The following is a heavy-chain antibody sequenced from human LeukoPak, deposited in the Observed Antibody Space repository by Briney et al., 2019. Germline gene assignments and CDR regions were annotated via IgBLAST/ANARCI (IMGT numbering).Heavy chain of an antibody. V-gene: IGHV1-69*05. CDR2: IIPIFGTA. CDR3: ARSPLSIAARNYYMDV. Sequence: SVKVSCKASGGTFSSYAISWVRQAPGQGLEWMGGIIPIFGTANYAQKFQGRVTITTDEPTSTAYMELSSLRSEDTAVYYCARSPLSIAARNYYMDVWGKGTTVTVSS. CDR1: GGTFSSYA. D-gene: IGHD6-6*01. J-gene: IGHJ6*03.